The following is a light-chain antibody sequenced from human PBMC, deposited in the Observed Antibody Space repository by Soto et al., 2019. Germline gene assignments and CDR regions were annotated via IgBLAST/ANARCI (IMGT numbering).Light chain of an antibody. V-gene: IGKV3-15*01. CDR2: GAS. CDR3: QQYNNWPPMYT. J-gene: IGKJ2*01. Sequence: EIAMTQSPATLSVSPGERATLSCRASQSVSSNLAWYQQKPGQAPRLLIYGASTRATGIPARFSASGSGTEFTLTISSLQSEDFAVYYCQQYNNWPPMYTFGQGTKLEIK. CDR1: QSVSSN.